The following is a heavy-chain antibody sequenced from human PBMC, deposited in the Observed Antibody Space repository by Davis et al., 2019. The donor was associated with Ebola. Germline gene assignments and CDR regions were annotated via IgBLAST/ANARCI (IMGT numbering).Heavy chain of an antibody. V-gene: IGHV4-31*03. Sequence: PSETLSLTCTVSGGSISSGGYYWSWIRQHPGKGLEWIGYIYYSGSTYYNPSLKSRVTISVDRSKNQFSLKLSSVTAADTAVYYCARTTVREGAFDIWGQGTMVTVSS. CDR3: ARTTVREGAFDI. CDR1: GGSISSGGYY. J-gene: IGHJ3*02. CDR2: IYYSGST. D-gene: IGHD3-10*01.